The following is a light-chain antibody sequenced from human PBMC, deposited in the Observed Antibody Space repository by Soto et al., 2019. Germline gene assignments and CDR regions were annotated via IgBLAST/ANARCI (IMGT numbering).Light chain of an antibody. V-gene: IGKV3-20*01. CDR2: GTF. CDR3: QQYGSSPNT. CDR1: PSVTDDN. Sequence: ETVLTQSPGTLSLSPGERASLSCRASPSVTDDNLAWYQQRPGQAPRLLMYGTFIRATGIPDRFSGSGSGTDFTLTVNLLEPDDFAVYYCQQYGSSPNTFGQGTRLEIK. J-gene: IGKJ2*01.